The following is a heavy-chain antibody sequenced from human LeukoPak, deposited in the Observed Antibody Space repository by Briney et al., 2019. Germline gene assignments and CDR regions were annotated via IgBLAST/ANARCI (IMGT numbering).Heavy chain of an antibody. V-gene: IGHV4-4*07. Sequence: SETLSLTCTVSGGSISSYYWSWIRQPAGKGLEWIGRIYTSGSTNYNPSLKSRVTMSVDTSKNQFSLKLSSVTAADTAVYYCASDTIAVAGDAFDIWGQGTMVTVSS. CDR3: ASDTIAVAGDAFDI. CDR2: IYTSGST. D-gene: IGHD6-19*01. J-gene: IGHJ3*02. CDR1: GGSISSYY.